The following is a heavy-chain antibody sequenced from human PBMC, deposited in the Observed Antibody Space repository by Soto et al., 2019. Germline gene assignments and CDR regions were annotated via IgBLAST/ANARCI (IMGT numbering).Heavy chain of an antibody. CDR2: IYYSGST. CDR3: ASYYDILTGYGGDAFDI. J-gene: IGHJ3*02. CDR1: GGSISSGDYY. V-gene: IGHV4-30-4*01. D-gene: IGHD3-9*01. Sequence: SETLSLTCTVSGGSISSGDYYWSWIRQPPGKGLEWIGYIYYSGSTYYNPSLKSRVTISVDTSKNQFSLKLSSVTAADTAVYYCASYYDILTGYGGDAFDIWGQGTMVTVSS.